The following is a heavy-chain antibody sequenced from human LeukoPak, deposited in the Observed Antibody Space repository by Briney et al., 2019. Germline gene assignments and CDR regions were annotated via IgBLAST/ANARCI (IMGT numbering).Heavy chain of an antibody. Sequence: ASVKVSCKASGYTFTSYGISWVRQAPGQGLEWMGWINPNSGGTNYAQKFQGRVTMTRDTSISTAYMELSRLRSDDTAVYYCARSKMDFWSGYYLTWGQGTLVTVSS. CDR3: ARSKMDFWSGYYLT. CDR1: GYTFTSYG. J-gene: IGHJ5*02. V-gene: IGHV1-2*02. D-gene: IGHD3-3*01. CDR2: INPNSGGT.